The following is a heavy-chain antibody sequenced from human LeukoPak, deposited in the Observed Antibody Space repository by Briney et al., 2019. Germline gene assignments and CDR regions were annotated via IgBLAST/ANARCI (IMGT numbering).Heavy chain of an antibody. CDR3: AKGRGLAVRPPNEGFFDQ. CDR1: GFTFISHT. D-gene: IGHD6-6*01. V-gene: IGHV3-23*01. J-gene: IGHJ4*02. CDR2: GRGNGANT. Sequence: PGESLRTFFATSGFTFISHTMSLIRQAPGKGPEWVSGGRGNGANTYYADSVKGRFTISRDKVVNTLYLQMNSLRLDDTAVYYCAKGRGLAVRPPNEGFFDQWGLGTLVTVSS.